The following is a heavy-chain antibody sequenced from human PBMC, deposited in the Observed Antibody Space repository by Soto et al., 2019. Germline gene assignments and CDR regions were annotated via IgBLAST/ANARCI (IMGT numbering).Heavy chain of an antibody. V-gene: IGHV1-24*01. CDR1: GYTLTELS. D-gene: IGHD3-16*01. J-gene: IGHJ4*02. CDR3: ATRTYYDYVWGSFEY. CDR2: FDPEDAEA. Sequence: PSASVKVSCKVSGYTLTELSLHWVRQPPGKGLEWMGGFDPEDAEAIFAQKFQGRVTLTEDTSTYTAYMELSSLGPDDTAVCYCATRTYYDYVWGSFEYWGQGTTVTVSS.